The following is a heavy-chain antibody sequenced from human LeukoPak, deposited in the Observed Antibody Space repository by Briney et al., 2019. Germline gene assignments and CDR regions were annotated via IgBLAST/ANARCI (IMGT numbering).Heavy chain of an antibody. CDR1: GFTFSSYA. Sequence: GGSLRLSCAASGFTFSSYAMHWVRQAPGKGLEWVAVISYDGSNKYYADSVKGRFTISRDNSKNTLYPQMNSLRAEDTAVYYCGRGGGVYYAPDVFNIGAQGKMAPVSS. CDR3: GRGGGVYYAPDVFNI. V-gene: IGHV3-30-3*01. J-gene: IGHJ3*02. CDR2: ISYDGSNK. D-gene: IGHD3-22*01.